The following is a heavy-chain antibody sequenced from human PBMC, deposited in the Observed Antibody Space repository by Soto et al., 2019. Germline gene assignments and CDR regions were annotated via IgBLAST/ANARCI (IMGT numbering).Heavy chain of an antibody. V-gene: IGHV3-74*01. CDR1: GFTFSSYW. Sequence: GGSLRLSCAASGFTFSSYWMHWVRQAPGKGLVWVSRINSDGSSTRYTDSVKGRFTISRDNAKNTLYLQMNSLRAEDTAVYYCARDYIGKVVADYWGQGTLVTVSS. CDR3: ARDYIGKVVADY. CDR2: INSDGSST. J-gene: IGHJ4*02. D-gene: IGHD2-15*01.